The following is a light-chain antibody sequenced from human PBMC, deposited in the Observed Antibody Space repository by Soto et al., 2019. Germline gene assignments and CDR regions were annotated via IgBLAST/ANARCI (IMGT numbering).Light chain of an antibody. J-gene: IGLJ1*01. CDR2: GNS. V-gene: IGLV1-40*01. Sequence: QSVLTQPPSVSGAPGQRVTISCTGSSSNIGAGYDVHWYQQLPGTATKLLIYGNSTRPSGVPDRFSGSKSGTSVSLAITGLQAEDEADYYCQSYDSSLSGYVFGSGTKLTVL. CDR3: QSYDSSLSGYV. CDR1: SSNIGAGYD.